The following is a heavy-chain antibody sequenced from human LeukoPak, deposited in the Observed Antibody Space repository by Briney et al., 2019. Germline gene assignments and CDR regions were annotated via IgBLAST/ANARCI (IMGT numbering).Heavy chain of an antibody. D-gene: IGHD6-19*01. CDR1: GFTFSSYD. CDR2: ISYDGSNK. V-gene: IGHV3-30*18. Sequence: GGSLRLSCAASGFTFSSYDMHWVRQAPGKGLEWVAVISYDGSNKYYADSVKGRFTISRDNSKNTLYLQMNSLRAEDTAVYYCAKVGIAVAAFGYWGQGTLVTVSS. J-gene: IGHJ4*02. CDR3: AKVGIAVAAFGY.